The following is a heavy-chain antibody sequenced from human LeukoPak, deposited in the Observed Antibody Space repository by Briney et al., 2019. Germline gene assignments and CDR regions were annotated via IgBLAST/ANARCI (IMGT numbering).Heavy chain of an antibody. J-gene: IGHJ6*02. CDR2: ISGSGGST. CDR1: GFTFSSYA. Sequence: GGSLRLSYAASGFTFSSYAMSWVRQAPGKGLEWVSAISGSGGSTYYADSVKGRFTISRDNSKNTLYLQMSSLRSEDTAVYYCAREPVIALYYDSSGYYGMDVWGQGTTVTVSS. CDR3: AREPVIALYYDSSGYYGMDV. D-gene: IGHD3-22*01. V-gene: IGHV3-23*01.